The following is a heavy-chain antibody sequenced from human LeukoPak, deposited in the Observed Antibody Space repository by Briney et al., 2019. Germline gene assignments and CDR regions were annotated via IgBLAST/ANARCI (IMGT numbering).Heavy chain of an antibody. D-gene: IGHD6-13*01. Sequence: GGSLRLSCAASGFTFSSYVMSWVRQAPGKGLEWVSGISGRGGSTYDADSVKGRFTISRDNSKNTLYLQMSSLRAEDTAIYYCAKSLAAATLDYWGQGTLVTVSS. CDR3: AKSLAAATLDY. CDR2: ISGRGGST. V-gene: IGHV3-23*01. CDR1: GFTFSSYV. J-gene: IGHJ4*02.